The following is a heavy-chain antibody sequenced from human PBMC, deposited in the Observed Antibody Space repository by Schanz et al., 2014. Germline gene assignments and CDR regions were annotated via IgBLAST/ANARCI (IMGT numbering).Heavy chain of an antibody. V-gene: IGHV3-11*01. J-gene: IGHJ4*02. D-gene: IGHD3-22*01. CDR1: GFTFSDYY. Sequence: QVQLVESGGGLVKPGGSLRLSCAASGFTFSDYYMSWIRQAPGKGLEWVSYISSSGSTIYYADSVKGRFTISRDNLKNTVYLQMNSLRAGDTAVYYCAKQHGVIQQVSDYWGQGTLVTVSS. CDR3: AKQHGVIQQVSDY. CDR2: ISSSGSTI.